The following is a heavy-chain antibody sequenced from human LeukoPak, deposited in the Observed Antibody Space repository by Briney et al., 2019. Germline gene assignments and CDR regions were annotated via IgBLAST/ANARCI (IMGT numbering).Heavy chain of an antibody. CDR3: ARANPLYCSSTTCLFDY. CDR1: GYSFTDFY. D-gene: IGHD2-2*01. V-gene: IGHV1-2*02. CDR2: INPNSGDT. Sequence: GASVKVSCKASGYSFTDFYIHWVRQAPGQGLEWMGWINPNSGDTNYAQKFQGRVTMTRDTSISTAHMELSRLRSDDTAVYYCARANPLYCSSTTCLFDYWGQGTLVTVSS. J-gene: IGHJ4*02.